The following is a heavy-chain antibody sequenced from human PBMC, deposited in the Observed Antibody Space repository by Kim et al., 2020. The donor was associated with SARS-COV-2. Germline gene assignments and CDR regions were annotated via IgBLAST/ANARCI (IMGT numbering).Heavy chain of an antibody. V-gene: IGHV3-74*01. CDR1: GFIFRSFW. D-gene: IGHD1-26*01. CDR3: GRDLTGRSDY. J-gene: IGHJ4*02. Sequence: GGSLRLSCEASGFIFRSFWMHWVRQVPGEGLAWVARISDDGKTTNYADSVMGRFTISRDDARNTLFLHMNSLRGDDTAFYYCGRDLTGRSDYWGQGTLVTVSA. CDR2: ISDDGKTT.